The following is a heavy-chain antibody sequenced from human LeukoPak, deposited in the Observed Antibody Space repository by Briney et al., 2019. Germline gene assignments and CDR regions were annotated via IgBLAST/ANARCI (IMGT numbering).Heavy chain of an antibody. Sequence: PGGSLRLSCAASGFTFSSYWMSWVRQAPGKGLEWVANIKQDGSEKYYVDSVKGRFTTSRDNAKNSLYLQMNSLRAEDTAVYYCARASRMITFGGVIAPWGQGTLVTVSS. D-gene: IGHD3-16*01. J-gene: IGHJ5*02. CDR2: IKQDGSEK. CDR3: ARASRMITFGGVIAP. CDR1: GFTFSSYW. V-gene: IGHV3-7*01.